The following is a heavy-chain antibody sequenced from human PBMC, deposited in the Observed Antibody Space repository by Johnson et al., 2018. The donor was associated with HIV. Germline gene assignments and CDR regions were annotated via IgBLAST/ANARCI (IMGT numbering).Heavy chain of an antibody. CDR2: ISYDGTNK. J-gene: IGHJ3*02. CDR1: KFTFSSYP. D-gene: IGHD3-16*01. V-gene: IGHV3-30*04. CDR3: AKDLGDAVGSTHDAFDI. Sequence: QMLLVESGGGVVQPGRSLRLSCAASKFTFSSYPMHWVRQAPGKGLEWVALISYDGTNKYYADSAKGRFTISRDNSRNTLFLQMNSLRVEDTAAYYCAKDLGDAVGSTHDAFDIWGQGTMVNVSS.